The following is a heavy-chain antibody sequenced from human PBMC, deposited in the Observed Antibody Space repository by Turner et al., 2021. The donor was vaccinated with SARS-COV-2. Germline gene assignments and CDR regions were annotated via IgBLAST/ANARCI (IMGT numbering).Heavy chain of an antibody. CDR2: VYWNNEK. J-gene: IGHJ4*02. CDR1: GFSLTTSGVG. V-gene: IGHV2-5*01. CDR3: THTPGFGSSDF. Sequence: QITLKESGPTLVNTTKTLTLTCTFFGFSLTTSGVGVVWIRQPPGKALEWLALVYWNNEKRYSPSLKRRVTITKDTSKNQVVLTMTNVDPLDTATYFCTHTPGFGSSDFWGQGTLVTVSP. D-gene: IGHD3-10*01.